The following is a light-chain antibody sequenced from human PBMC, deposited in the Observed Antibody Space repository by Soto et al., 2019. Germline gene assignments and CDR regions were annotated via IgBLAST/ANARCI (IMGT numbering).Light chain of an antibody. CDR1: QAIDSW. V-gene: IGKV1-12*01. CDR3: QQTLSFPPT. J-gene: IGKJ1*01. Sequence: DIQMTQSPSSVSASVGDRVTITCRASQAIDSWLAWYQQKPGEAPKLLIFTGSLLHSGVPPRFSGSGSGTDFTLTISSLQPEDFATYYCQQTLSFPPTLGQGTKVDIK. CDR2: TGS.